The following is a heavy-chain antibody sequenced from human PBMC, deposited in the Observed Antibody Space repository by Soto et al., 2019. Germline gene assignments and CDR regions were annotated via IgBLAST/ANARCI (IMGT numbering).Heavy chain of an antibody. Sequence: QVQLVQSGAEVKKPGASVKVSCKASGYTFTSYGISWVRQAPGQGLEWMGWISAYNGNTNYAQKLQGRVTMTTDTSTSTAYMELRSLRSDDTAVYYCARQSSSIWFGELLRNWYFDLWGRGTLVTVSS. CDR3: ARQSSSIWFGELLRNWYFDL. CDR1: GYTFTSYG. V-gene: IGHV1-18*01. CDR2: ISAYNGNT. J-gene: IGHJ2*01. D-gene: IGHD3-10*01.